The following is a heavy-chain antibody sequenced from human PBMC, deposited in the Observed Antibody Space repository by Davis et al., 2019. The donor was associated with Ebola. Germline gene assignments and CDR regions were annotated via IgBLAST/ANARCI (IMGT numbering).Heavy chain of an antibody. J-gene: IGHJ4*02. D-gene: IGHD3-22*01. V-gene: IGHV1-18*01. CDR3: AKDSSSWYYFDDGGYPFDD. CDR2: ISANNGHT. Sequence: AASVKVSCKASGYTFTSYGISWVRQAPGQGLEWMAWISANNGHTNYAQKFQGRLTLTTDTSTNTAYMELRSLRSDDTAVYYCAKDSSSWYYFDDGGYPFDDWGQGTLVIVSS. CDR1: GYTFTSYG.